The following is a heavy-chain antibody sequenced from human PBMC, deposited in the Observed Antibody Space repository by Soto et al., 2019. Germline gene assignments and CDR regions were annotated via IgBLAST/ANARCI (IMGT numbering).Heavy chain of an antibody. J-gene: IGHJ4*02. V-gene: IGHV4-31*03. CDR1: GGSISSGGYY. CDR2: IYYSGST. CDR3: ARTGCGRDCYWGSFLFDY. Sequence: QVQLQESGPGLVKPSQTLSLTCTVSGGSISSGGYYWSWIRQHPGKGLEWIGYIYYSGSTYYNPSLKSRVTISVDTSKNQFSLKLSSVTAADTAVYYCARTGCGRDCYWGSFLFDYWGQRTLVTVSS. D-gene: IGHD2-21*02.